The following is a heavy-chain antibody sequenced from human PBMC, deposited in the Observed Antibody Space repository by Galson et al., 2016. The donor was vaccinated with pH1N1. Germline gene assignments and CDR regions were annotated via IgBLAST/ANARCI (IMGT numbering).Heavy chain of an antibody. J-gene: IGHJ6*03. Sequence: SLRLSCAASGFTFRSYGMHWVRQAPGKGLEWVAFIRYDGGSKYYADSEKGRFTISRDNARDTLFLQMTSLRPDDRAVYYCAKGLGTTLYYYFYFMDVWGKGTTVTVSS. CDR3: AKGLGTTLYYYFYFMDV. CDR2: IRYDGGSK. D-gene: IGHD1-26*01. CDR1: GFTFRSYG. V-gene: IGHV3-30*02.